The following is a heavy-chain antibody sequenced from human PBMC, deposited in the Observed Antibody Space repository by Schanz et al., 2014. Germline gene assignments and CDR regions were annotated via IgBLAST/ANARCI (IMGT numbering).Heavy chain of an antibody. CDR2: INPNSGGT. D-gene: IGHD5-12*01. Sequence: QVQLVQSGAEVKKLGASVKVSCKASGYTFTDYYMHWVRQAPGQGLEWMGRINPNSGGTNYAQKFQGRVTMTRDTSISTAYMEMSRLISDDTAVYYRAREMLDIVATMDDDAFDIWGQGTMVTVSS. CDR3: AREMLDIVATMDDDAFDI. V-gene: IGHV1-2*06. CDR1: GYTFTDYY. J-gene: IGHJ3*02.